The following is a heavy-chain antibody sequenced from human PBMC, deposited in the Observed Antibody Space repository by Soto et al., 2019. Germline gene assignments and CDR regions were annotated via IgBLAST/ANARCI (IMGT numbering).Heavy chain of an antibody. CDR1: GYTFTSYY. J-gene: IGHJ6*02. D-gene: IGHD6-6*01. V-gene: IGHV1-46*01. CDR2: INPSGGST. Sequence: ASVKVSCKASGYTFTSYYMHWVRQAPGQGLEWMGIINPSGGSTSYAQKFQGRVTMTRDTSTSTVYMELSSLRSEDTAVYYCATEIRPRSFSSSSSYYYYYGMDVWGQGTTVTVSS. CDR3: ATEIRPRSFSSSSSYYYYYGMDV.